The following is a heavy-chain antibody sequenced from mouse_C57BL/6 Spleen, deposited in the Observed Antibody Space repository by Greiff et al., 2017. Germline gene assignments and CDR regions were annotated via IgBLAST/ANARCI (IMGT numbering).Heavy chain of an antibody. CDR3: ARKGIYDGYYGYFDY. CDR2: IDPSDSYT. J-gene: IGHJ2*01. D-gene: IGHD2-3*01. V-gene: IGHV1-69*01. Sequence: QVQLQQPGAELVMPGASVKLSCKASGYTFTSYWMHWVKQRPGQGLEWIGEIDPSDSYTNYNQKFKGKSTLTVDKSSSTAYMQLSSLTSEDSAVYYCARKGIYDGYYGYFDYWGQGTTLTVSS. CDR1: GYTFTSYW.